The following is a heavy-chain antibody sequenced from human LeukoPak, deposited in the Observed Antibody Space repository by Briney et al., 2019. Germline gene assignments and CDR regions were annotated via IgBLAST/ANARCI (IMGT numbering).Heavy chain of an antibody. D-gene: IGHD3-10*01. CDR3: ARHGTDYGSGSLYMDV. CDR2: INHGGET. V-gene: IGHV4-34*01. Sequence: SETLSLTCAVYGGSFSGYYWNWIRQAPGKGLEWIGQINHGGETNYNPSLKSRVTISVDTSKNQFSLKLSSVTAADTAVYYCARHGTDYGSGSLYMDVWGKGTTVTISS. CDR1: GGSFSGYY. J-gene: IGHJ6*03.